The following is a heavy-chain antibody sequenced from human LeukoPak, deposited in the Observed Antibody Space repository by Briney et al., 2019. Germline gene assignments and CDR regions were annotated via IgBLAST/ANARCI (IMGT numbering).Heavy chain of an antibody. CDR1: GGSISSYY. V-gene: IGHV4-59*01. D-gene: IGHD3-3*01. CDR2: IYYSGST. J-gene: IGHJ4*02. CDR3: ARGIKDFWSGYPYYFDY. Sequence: PSETLSLTCTASGGSISSYYWSWIRQPPGKGLEWIGYIYYSGSTNYNPSLKSRVTISVDTSKNQFSLKLSSVTAADTAVYYCARGIKDFWSGYPYYFDYWGQGTLVTVSS.